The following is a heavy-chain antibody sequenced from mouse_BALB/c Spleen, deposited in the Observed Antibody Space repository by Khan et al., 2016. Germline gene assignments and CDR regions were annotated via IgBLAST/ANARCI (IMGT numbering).Heavy chain of an antibody. D-gene: IGHD1-1*01. Sequence: EVQLQESGPGLVKPSQSLSLTCTVTGYSITSDYAWNWIRQFPGNKLEWMGYISYSGSTSYNPSLKSRISITRDTSKNQFFLQLNSVTTEDTATDYCASRSSGYFDYWGQGTTLTVSS. CDR3: ASRSSGYFDY. J-gene: IGHJ2*01. CDR1: GYSITSDYA. V-gene: IGHV3-2*02. CDR2: ISYSGST.